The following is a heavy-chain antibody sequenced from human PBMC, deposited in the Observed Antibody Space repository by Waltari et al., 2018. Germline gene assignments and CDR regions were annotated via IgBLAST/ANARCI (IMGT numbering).Heavy chain of an antibody. CDR1: GYTFTSYY. CDR3: ARDLDGREGAARQLDY. Sequence: QVQLVQSGAEVKKPGASVKVSCKASGYTFTSYYMHWVRQAPGQGLEWMGIINPSGGSTSYAQKFQGRVTMTRDTSTSTVYMELSSLRSEDTAVYYCARDLDGREGAARQLDYWGQGTLVTVSS. CDR2: INPSGGST. V-gene: IGHV1-46*01. D-gene: IGHD6-6*01. J-gene: IGHJ4*02.